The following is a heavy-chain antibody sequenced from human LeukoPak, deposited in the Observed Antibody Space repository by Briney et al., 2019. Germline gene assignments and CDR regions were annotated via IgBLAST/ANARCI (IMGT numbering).Heavy chain of an antibody. CDR3: ARRMGTFDP. CDR1: GGSFSGYY. V-gene: IGHV4-34*01. Sequence: SETLSLTCAVYGGSFSGYYWSWIRQPPGKGLGWIGEINHSGSTNYNPSLKSRVTISVDTSKNQFSLKLSSVTAADTAVYYCARRMGTFDPWGQGTLVTVSS. J-gene: IGHJ5*02. D-gene: IGHD3-16*01. CDR2: INHSGST.